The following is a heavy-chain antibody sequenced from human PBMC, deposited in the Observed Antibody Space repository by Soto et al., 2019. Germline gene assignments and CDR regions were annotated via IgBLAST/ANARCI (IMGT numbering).Heavy chain of an antibody. V-gene: IGHV4-39*01. J-gene: IGHJ4*02. Sequence: QLQLQESGPGLVKPSETLSLTCTVSGGSISSSSYYWGWIRQAPGKGLEWIGRIYYSGSTYYNPSPKRRITISVDTSKNQFSLKLSSVTAADTAVYYCARHIDYWGQGTLVTVSS. CDR2: IYYSGST. CDR1: GGSISSSSYY. CDR3: ARHIDY.